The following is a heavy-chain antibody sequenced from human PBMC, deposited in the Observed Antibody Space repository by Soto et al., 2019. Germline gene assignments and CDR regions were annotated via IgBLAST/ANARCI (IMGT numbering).Heavy chain of an antibody. Sequence: PAGSLRLSCTASGFTFSIYGMDWVRQAPGKGLEWVAVIWYDGSNKYYGDSVKGRFTISRDNSKNTLYLQMNSLRAEDTAVYYCARALIFTGYYDKAFEYWGQGTLVTVSS. CDR3: ARALIFTGYYDKAFEY. J-gene: IGHJ4*02. D-gene: IGHD3-9*01. CDR2: IWYDGSNK. CDR1: GFTFSIYG. V-gene: IGHV3-33*01.